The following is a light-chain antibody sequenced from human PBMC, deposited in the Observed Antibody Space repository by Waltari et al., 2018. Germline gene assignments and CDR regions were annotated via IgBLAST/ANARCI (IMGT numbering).Light chain of an antibody. Sequence: DIVMTQSPLSLSVTPGEPASIPCRLSQSLLHSNGYNYLDWYLQRPGQSPQLLIYLGSNRASGVPDRFSGSGSGTDFTLEISRVEAEDVGLYYCMQALQTPYAFGQGTKLEIK. CDR2: LGS. V-gene: IGKV2-28*01. J-gene: IGKJ2*01. CDR1: QSLLHSNGYNY. CDR3: MQALQTPYA.